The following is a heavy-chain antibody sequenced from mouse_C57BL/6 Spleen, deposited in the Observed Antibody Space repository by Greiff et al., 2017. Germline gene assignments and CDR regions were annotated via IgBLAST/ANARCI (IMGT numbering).Heavy chain of an antibody. V-gene: IGHV1-59*01. CDR1: GYTFTSYW. J-gene: IGHJ4*01. CDR3: AREGTGFYAMDY. CDR2: IDPSDSYT. Sequence: QVQLQQPGAELVRPGTSVKLSCKASGYTFTSYWMHWVKQRPGQGLEWIGAIDPSDSYTNYNQKFKGKATLTVDTSSSTAYMQLSCLTSESSAVDYFAREGTGFYAMDYWGQGTSVTVSS. D-gene: IGHD2-14*01.